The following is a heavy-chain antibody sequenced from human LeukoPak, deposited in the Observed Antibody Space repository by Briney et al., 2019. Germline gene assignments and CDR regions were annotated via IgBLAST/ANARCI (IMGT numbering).Heavy chain of an antibody. Sequence: SETLSLTCAVYGGSFSGYYWSWIRQPPWKGLEWIGEINHSGSTNYNPSLKSRVTISVDTSKNQFSLKLSSVTAAGTAVYYCARVRHIAARPNYYYYMDVWGKGTTVTVSS. CDR3: ARVRHIAARPNYYYYMDV. D-gene: IGHD6-6*01. CDR2: INHSGST. V-gene: IGHV4-34*01. CDR1: GGSFSGYY. J-gene: IGHJ6*03.